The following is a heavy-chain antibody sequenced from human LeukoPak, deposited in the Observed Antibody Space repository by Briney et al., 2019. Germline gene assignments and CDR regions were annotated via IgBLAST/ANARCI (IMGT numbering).Heavy chain of an antibody. CDR3: ARGSQDTMVRGARYYFDY. J-gene: IGHJ4*02. CDR2: IIPIFGTA. Sequence: SVKVSCKASGYTFTSYAISWVRQAPGQGLEWMGGIIPIFGTANYAQKFQGRVTITADESTSTAYMELSSLRSEDTAVYYCARGSQDTMVRGARYYFDYWGQGTLVTVSS. V-gene: IGHV1-69*13. CDR1: GYTFTSYA. D-gene: IGHD3-10*01.